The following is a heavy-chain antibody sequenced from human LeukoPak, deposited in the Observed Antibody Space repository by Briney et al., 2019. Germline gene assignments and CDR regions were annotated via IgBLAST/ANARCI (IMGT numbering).Heavy chain of an antibody. D-gene: IGHD4-11*01. J-gene: IGHJ6*02. CDR3: ARAPHYSNYGPYYYGMDV. V-gene: IGHV3-11*06. CDR1: GFTFSDYY. Sequence: GGSLRLSCAASGFTFSDYYMSWIRQAPGKGLEWVSYISSSSSYTNYADSVKGRFTISRDNAKNSLYLQMNSLRAEDTAVYYCARAPHYSNYGPYYYGMDVWGQGTTVAVSS. CDR2: ISSSSSYT.